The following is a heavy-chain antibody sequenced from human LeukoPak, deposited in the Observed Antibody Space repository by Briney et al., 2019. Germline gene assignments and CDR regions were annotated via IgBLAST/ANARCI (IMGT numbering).Heavy chain of an antibody. CDR3: ARDLAVAGIYDAFDI. J-gene: IGHJ3*02. CDR2: IYSGGST. D-gene: IGHD6-19*01. Sequence: PGGSLRLSCAASGFTFSNYWMSWVRQAPGKGLEWVSVIYSGGSTYYADSVKGRFTISRDNSKNTLYLQMNSLRAEDTAVYYCARDLAVAGIYDAFDIWGQGTMVTVSS. V-gene: IGHV3-53*01. CDR1: GFTFSNYW.